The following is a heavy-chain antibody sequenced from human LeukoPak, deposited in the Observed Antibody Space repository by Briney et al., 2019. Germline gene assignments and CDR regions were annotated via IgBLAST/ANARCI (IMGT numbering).Heavy chain of an antibody. Sequence: GESLKTSCKGSGYTITTYWIGWVRQKPGKGLEWMGIIYPTDSDTRYSPSFQGQVTISVDKSISTAYLQWSSLKASDTAMYYCARQGMATAGSDVFDIWGQGTMVTVSS. CDR3: ARQGMATAGSDVFDI. J-gene: IGHJ3*02. D-gene: IGHD6-13*01. V-gene: IGHV5-51*01. CDR1: GYTITTYW. CDR2: IYPTDSDT.